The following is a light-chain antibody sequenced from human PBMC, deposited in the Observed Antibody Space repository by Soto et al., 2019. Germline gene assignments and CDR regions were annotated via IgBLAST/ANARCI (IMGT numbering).Light chain of an antibody. V-gene: IGKV3-20*01. Sequence: EIVLTQSQGTLCLSPGERATLSCRASQSVSSNYLAWYQQKPGQVPRLLIYAASSRAAAIPDRFSGSGSGTDFTFAISRLEPEYFAVYHCQQYGISPTFGQGNKVDIK. CDR2: AAS. CDR1: QSVSSNY. J-gene: IGKJ1*01. CDR3: QQYGISPT.